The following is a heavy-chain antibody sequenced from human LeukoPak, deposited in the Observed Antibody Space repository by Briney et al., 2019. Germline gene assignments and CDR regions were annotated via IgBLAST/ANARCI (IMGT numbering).Heavy chain of an antibody. CDR1: GGSISSSSYY. CDR3: ARLYNGKRPPDY. J-gene: IGHJ4*02. CDR2: IFYGGNT. D-gene: IGHD1-14*01. Sequence: PSETLPLTCTVSGGSISSSSYYWGWLRQPPGQGREGIVSIFYGGNTCYDPSLKSRVTISVDTSKNQVSLKLSSVTAADTAVYYCARLYNGKRPPDYWGQGTLVTVSS. V-gene: IGHV4-39*01.